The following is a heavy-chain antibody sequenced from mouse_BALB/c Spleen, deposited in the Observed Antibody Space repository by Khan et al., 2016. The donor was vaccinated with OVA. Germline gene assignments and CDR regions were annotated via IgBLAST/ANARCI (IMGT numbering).Heavy chain of an antibody. D-gene: IGHD2-2*01. CDR2: IDPFNGGT. CDR1: GYSFTSYY. V-gene: IGHV1S135*01. CDR3: ARHGYVAWFAY. J-gene: IGHJ3*01. Sequence: VQLQQSGPELVKPGASVKMSCKASGYSFTSYYIHWVKQSHGKSLEWIGYIDPFNGGTSYNPKFKGKVTLTVDKSSSTAYMHLSSLTSDDSAVYYCARHGYVAWFAYWGQGTLVTVSA.